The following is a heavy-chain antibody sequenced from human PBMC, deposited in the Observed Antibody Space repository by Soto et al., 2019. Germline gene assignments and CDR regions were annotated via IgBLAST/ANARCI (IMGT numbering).Heavy chain of an antibody. CDR3: AVLVVITLYGMDV. CDR2: ISAYNGNT. J-gene: IGHJ6*02. D-gene: IGHD3-22*01. Sequence: GASVKVSCKASGYTFTSYGISWVRQAPGQGLEWMGWISAYNGNTNYAQKLQGRVTMTTDTSTSTAYMELRSLRSEDTAVYYCAVLVVITLYGMDVWGQGTTVTVSS. V-gene: IGHV1-18*01. CDR1: GYTFTSYG.